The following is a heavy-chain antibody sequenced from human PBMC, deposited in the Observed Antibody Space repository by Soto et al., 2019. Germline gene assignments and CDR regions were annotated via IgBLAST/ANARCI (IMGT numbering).Heavy chain of an antibody. CDR1: GGTFSSYG. J-gene: IGHJ6*02. CDR2: IIPIFGTA. V-gene: IGHV1-69*12. Sequence: QVPLVQSGAEVKKPGSSVKVSCKASGGTFSSYGISWVRQAPGQGLEWMGGIIPIFGTANYAQKFQGRVTITADESTSTAYMELSRLRSEDTAVYYCARAVEQSYYYYGMDVWGQGTTVTVSS. CDR3: ARAVEQSYYYYGMDV.